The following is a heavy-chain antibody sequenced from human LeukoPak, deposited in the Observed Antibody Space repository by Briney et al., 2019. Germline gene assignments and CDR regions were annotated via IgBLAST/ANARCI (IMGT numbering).Heavy chain of an antibody. J-gene: IGHJ4*02. CDR3: AVGFGDCSSTSCHTNFDY. V-gene: IGHV3-21*01. CDR2: ISSTSSYI. D-gene: IGHD2-2*01. Sequence: PGGSLRLSCAASGFTFSSYSMNWVRQAPGKGLEWVSSISSTSSYIYYADSVKGRFTISRDNAKNSLYLQMNGLRAEDTAVYYCAVGFGDCSSTSCHTNFDYWGQGTLVTVSS. CDR1: GFTFSSYS.